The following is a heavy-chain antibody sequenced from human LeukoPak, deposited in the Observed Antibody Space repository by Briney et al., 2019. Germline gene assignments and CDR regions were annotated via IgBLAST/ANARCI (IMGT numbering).Heavy chain of an antibody. J-gene: IGHJ4*02. CDR3: ARRGTGYYPFYY. CDR2: IKQDGSEK. V-gene: IGHV3-7*03. D-gene: IGHD3-9*01. CDR1: GFTFSRYW. Sequence: PGRTLRLSRAASGFTFSRYWMSCVRQAPGKGLEWLANIKQDGSEKYYVDSVKGRFTISRDNTKSSLYLQMNSLRAEETAVYYCARRGTGYYPFYYWGQGSLVTVSS.